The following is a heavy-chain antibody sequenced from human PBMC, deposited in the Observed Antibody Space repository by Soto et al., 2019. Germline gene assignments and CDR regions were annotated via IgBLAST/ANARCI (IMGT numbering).Heavy chain of an antibody. D-gene: IGHD1-20*01. V-gene: IGHV4-59*01. J-gene: IGHJ4*02. Sequence: SENLSLTCTVSGGFISSCYWSWIRQPTGKGLWWIRNIYYRGSTNYTPSLESRVTISVDTSKNQFSLKLSSATAADTAVYYCESHAYILGTLAYWGQGTFVPGSS. CDR3: ESHAYILGTLAY. CDR1: GGFISSCY. CDR2: IYYRGST.